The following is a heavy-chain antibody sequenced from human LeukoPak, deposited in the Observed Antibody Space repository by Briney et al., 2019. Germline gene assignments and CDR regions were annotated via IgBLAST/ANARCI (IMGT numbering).Heavy chain of an antibody. J-gene: IGHJ4*02. CDR2: ISDKGTT. CDR3: ARRDAGWNYCDY. CDR1: GVSINSHY. V-gene: IGHV4-59*08. Sequence: PSETLSLTCAVSGVSINSHYWSWIRQSPGRGLEGIGHISDKGTTKYNPSLKSRVIIWADTSKNHLSLNLTSVLAADTAIYYCARRDAGWNYCDYWGQGILVTVSS. D-gene: IGHD6-19*01.